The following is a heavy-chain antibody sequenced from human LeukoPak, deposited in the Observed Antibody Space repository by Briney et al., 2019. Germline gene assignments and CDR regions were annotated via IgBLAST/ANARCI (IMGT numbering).Heavy chain of an antibody. Sequence: SGTLSLTCAVSGGSISSSNWWSWVRQPPGKGLEWIGYIYYSGNTNSNPSLKSRVTISLDTSKNQFSLKLSSVTAADTAVYYCARAREFSSSSGRAYYFDYWGQGTLVTVSS. CDR1: GGSISSSNW. D-gene: IGHD6-6*01. CDR2: IYYSGNT. J-gene: IGHJ4*02. CDR3: ARAREFSSSSGRAYYFDY. V-gene: IGHV4-4*02.